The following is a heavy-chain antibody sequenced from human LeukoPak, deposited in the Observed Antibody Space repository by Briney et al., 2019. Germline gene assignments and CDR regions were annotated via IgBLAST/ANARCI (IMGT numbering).Heavy chain of an antibody. J-gene: IGHJ3*02. V-gene: IGHV4-39*01. CDR1: GGSISSSSYY. D-gene: IGHD2-2*01. CDR3: TRAGIVVVPSAIWTWGGRLDAFDI. Sequence: SETLSLTCTVSGGSISSSSYYWGWIRQPPGKGLEWIGSIYYSGSTYYNPSLKSRVTISVDTSKNQFSLKLSSVTAADTAVYYGTRAGIVVVPSAIWTWGGRLDAFDIWGQGTMVTVSS. CDR2: IYYSGST.